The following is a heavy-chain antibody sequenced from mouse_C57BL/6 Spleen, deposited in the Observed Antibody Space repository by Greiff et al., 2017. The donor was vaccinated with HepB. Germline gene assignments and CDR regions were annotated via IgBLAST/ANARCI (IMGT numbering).Heavy chain of an antibody. D-gene: IGHD1-1*01. CDR1: GYAFSSSW. CDR2: IYPGDGDT. CDR3: ASSSYYYGSSFDY. V-gene: IGHV1-82*01. J-gene: IGHJ2*01. Sequence: VQLQQSGPELVKPGASVKISCEASGYAFSSSWMNWVKQRPGKGLEWIGRIYPGDGDTNYNGKFKGKATLTADKSSSTAYMQLSSLTSADSAVYFCASSSYYYGSSFDYWGQGTTLTVSS.